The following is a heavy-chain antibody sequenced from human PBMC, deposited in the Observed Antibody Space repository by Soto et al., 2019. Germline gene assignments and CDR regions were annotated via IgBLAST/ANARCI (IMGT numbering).Heavy chain of an antibody. CDR2: ISSSSSYI. D-gene: IGHD3-3*01. CDR3: ARGHYDFWSGYETRIFDY. V-gene: IGHV3-21*01. Sequence: GGSLRLSCAASGFTFSSYSMNWVRQAPGKGLEWVSSISSSSSYIYYADSVKGRFTISRNNAKNSLYLQMNSLRAEDTAVYYCARGHYDFWSGYETRIFDYWGQGTLVTGSS. J-gene: IGHJ4*02. CDR1: GFTFSSYS.